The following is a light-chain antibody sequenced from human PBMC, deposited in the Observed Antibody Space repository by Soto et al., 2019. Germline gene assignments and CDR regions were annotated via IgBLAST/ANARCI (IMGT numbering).Light chain of an antibody. CDR3: LQHNHLPFT. V-gene: IGKV1-17*01. J-gene: IGKJ3*01. CDR2: ASS. CDR1: QDISNA. Sequence: DIQMTQSPTSLSASVGDRVTITCRASQDISNALDWYQQKPGKAPNRLIYASSSWQSGAPARFSGSGSGTEFTLTIHSPQPEDFATYFCLQHNHLPFTFGPGTKVHV.